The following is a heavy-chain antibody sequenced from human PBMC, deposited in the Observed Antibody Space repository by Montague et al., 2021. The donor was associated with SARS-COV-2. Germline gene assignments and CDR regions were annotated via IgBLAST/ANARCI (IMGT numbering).Heavy chain of an antibody. Sequence: SETLSLTCAVYGGSLSGYYWSWIRQPPGEGLEWIAEISHSGSTSYNPSLKSRVTISVDTSKNQFSLKLSSATAADTAVYYCARVRYGLLFVSHYYGMDVWGQGTTVTVSS. V-gene: IGHV4-34*01. D-gene: IGHD2-2*01. CDR3: ARVRYGLLFVSHYYGMDV. CDR2: ISHSGST. CDR1: GGSLSGYY. J-gene: IGHJ6*02.